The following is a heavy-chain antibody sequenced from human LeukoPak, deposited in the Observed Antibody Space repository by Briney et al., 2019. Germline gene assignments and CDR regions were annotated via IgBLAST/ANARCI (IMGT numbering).Heavy chain of an antibody. Sequence: GASVKVSCKASGYTFTSYDINWVRQATGQGLEWMGWMNPNSGNTGYAQKLQGRVTMTTDTSTSTAYMELRSLRSDDTAVYYCARRTMVWGAALDYWGQGTLVTVSS. CDR2: MNPNSGNT. V-gene: IGHV1-8*02. CDR1: GYTFTSYD. CDR3: ARRTMVWGAALDY. J-gene: IGHJ4*02. D-gene: IGHD3-10*01.